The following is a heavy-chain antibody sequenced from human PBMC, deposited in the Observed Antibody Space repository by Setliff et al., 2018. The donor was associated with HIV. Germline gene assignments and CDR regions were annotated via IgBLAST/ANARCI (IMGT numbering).Heavy chain of an antibody. D-gene: IGHD4-4*01. V-gene: IGHV4-61*09. CDR1: GGSISSGIYY. Sequence: SETLSLTCTVSGGSISSGIYYWIWIRQPAGKGLEWIGHVYTTGGTNYSPSLESRLTISVDTSRNQFSLRLSSVTAADTAVYYCARSVMTTTNYFDYWGPGTLVTVSS. CDR3: ARSVMTTTNYFDY. CDR2: VYTTGGT. J-gene: IGHJ4*02.